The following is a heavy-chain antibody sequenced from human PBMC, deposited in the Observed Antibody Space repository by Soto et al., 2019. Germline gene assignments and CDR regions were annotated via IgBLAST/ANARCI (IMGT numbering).Heavy chain of an antibody. CDR3: ARHNRDGSYGDLKAPFDY. Sequence: SETPSITCSVSGGSTNSRSYDWAWIRQPPGKGLEWIASIYYTGSIYYNPSLKSRVTMSVDTSENQFSLGLMSVTAADTAVYYCARHNRDGSYGDLKAPFDYWGQGARVTVSS. CDR2: IYYTGSI. J-gene: IGHJ4*02. D-gene: IGHD4-17*01. CDR1: GGSTNSRSYD. V-gene: IGHV4-39*01.